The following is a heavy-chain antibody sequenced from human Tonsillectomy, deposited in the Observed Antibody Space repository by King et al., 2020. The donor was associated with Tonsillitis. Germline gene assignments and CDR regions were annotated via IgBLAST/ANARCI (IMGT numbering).Heavy chain of an antibody. J-gene: IGHJ2*01. V-gene: IGHV3-30*18. CDR1: GFTFSNYG. Sequence: QLVQSGGGVVQPGRSLRLSCAASGFTFSNYGMHWVRQAPGKGLEWVTLIAYDASYENYADYVKGRFAISRDNSKNTLYLEMNSLRVEDTALYYCAKDGIGLSGWYFDLWGRGTLVTVSS. CDR3: AKDGIGLSGWYFDL. CDR2: IAYDASYE. D-gene: IGHD3-16*01.